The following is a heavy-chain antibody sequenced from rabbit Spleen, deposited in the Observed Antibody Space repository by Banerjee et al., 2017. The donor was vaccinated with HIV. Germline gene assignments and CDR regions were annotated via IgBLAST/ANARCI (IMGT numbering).Heavy chain of an antibody. J-gene: IGHJ4*01. CDR3: ARDAGTYPYIDVYFNL. CDR2: INTWSNRP. V-gene: IGHV1S40*01. D-gene: IGHD4-2*01. Sequence: QSLEESGGDLVKPGASLTLTCKASGFSFNDDYVMCWVRQSPGKGLKWIACINTWSNRPVYASWAKGRFTMSKTSSTTVTLQMTSLTAADTATFFCARDAGTYPYIDVYFNLWGQGTLVTVS. CDR1: GFSFNDDYV.